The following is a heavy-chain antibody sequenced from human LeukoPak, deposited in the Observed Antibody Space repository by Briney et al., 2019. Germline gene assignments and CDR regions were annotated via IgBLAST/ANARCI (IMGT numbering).Heavy chain of an antibody. CDR3: AKKRVVVAATPAYYFDY. J-gene: IGHJ4*02. CDR2: ISGSGGST. Sequence: GGSLRLSCAASGFTFSSYAMSWVRQAPGKGLEWVSAISGSGGSTYYADSVKGRFTISRDNSKNTLYLQMNSLRAEGTAVYYCAKKRVVVAATPAYYFDYWGQGTLVTVSS. CDR1: GFTFSSYA. V-gene: IGHV3-23*01. D-gene: IGHD2-15*01.